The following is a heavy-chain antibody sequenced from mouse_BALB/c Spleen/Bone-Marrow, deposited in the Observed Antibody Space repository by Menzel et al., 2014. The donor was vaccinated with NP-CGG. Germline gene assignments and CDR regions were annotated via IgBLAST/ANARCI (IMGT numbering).Heavy chain of an antibody. D-gene: IGHD1-1*01. CDR1: GFTFSSFA. CDR2: ISSGSSTI. J-gene: IGHJ2*01. V-gene: IGHV5-17*02. CDR3: ARSGSSSGYFDY. Sequence: EVQLVESGGGLVQPGGPRKLSCAASGFTFSSFAMHWVRQAPEKGLEWVAYISSGSSTIYYADTVMGRFTISRDNPKNTLFLQMTSLRSEDTAMYYCARSGSSSGYFDYWGQGTTLTVSS.